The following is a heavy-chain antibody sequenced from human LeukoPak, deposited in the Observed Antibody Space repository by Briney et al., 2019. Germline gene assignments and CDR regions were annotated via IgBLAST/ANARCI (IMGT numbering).Heavy chain of an antibody. CDR2: INSDGSST. J-gene: IGHJ5*02. Sequence: GGSLRLSCAASGFTFSSYWMSWVRQAPGKGLVWVSRINSDGSSTSYADSVKGRFTISRDNAKNTLYLQMNSLRAEDTAVYYCARDRDSSGWYYWFDPWGQGTLVAVSS. CDR3: ARDRDSSGWYYWFDP. D-gene: IGHD6-19*01. V-gene: IGHV3-74*01. CDR1: GFTFSSYW.